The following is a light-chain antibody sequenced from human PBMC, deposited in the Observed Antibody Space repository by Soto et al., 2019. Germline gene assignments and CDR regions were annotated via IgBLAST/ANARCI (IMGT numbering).Light chain of an antibody. CDR1: QSISSY. CDR3: QQSYSTPPYT. V-gene: IGKV1-39*01. CDR2: AAS. Sequence: DIQMTQSPSSLSASVGDRVTITCRASQSISSYLNWYQQKQGKAPKLLIYAASSLQSGGPSRCSGSGDGTEVTLTISSMQTEDFATYYCQQSYSTPPYTFGQGTKLEIK. J-gene: IGKJ2*01.